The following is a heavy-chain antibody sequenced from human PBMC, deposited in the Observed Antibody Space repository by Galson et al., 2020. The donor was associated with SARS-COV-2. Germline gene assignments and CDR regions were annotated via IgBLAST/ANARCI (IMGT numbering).Heavy chain of an antibody. V-gene: IGHV3-74*01. CDR1: GFTFSNYW. CDR3: VRASSNWYGLWDA. Sequence: ALHGESLKISCAASGFTFSNYWIQWVRQVPGKGLVWVSGIKSDGNSTIYADSVKGRFTISRDNAKNTVYLQMNRVRVEDSAVYYCVRASSNWYGLWDAWGRGTLVTVSS. J-gene: IGHJ5*02. D-gene: IGHD6-13*01. CDR2: IKSDGNST.